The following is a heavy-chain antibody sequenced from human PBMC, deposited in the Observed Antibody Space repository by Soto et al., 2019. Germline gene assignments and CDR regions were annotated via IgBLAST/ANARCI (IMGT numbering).Heavy chain of an antibody. CDR2: INPSSGGT. Sequence: WASVKVSCKASGYTFTGYYMHWVRQAPGQGLEWMGWINPSSGGTNYAQKFQGRVTMTRDTSISTAYMELSRLRSDDTAVYYCARAARVCSGGSCYSDAHYYYGMDVWGQGTTVTVSS. CDR1: GYTFTGYY. CDR3: ARAARVCSGGSCYSDAHYYYGMDV. D-gene: IGHD2-15*01. J-gene: IGHJ6*02. V-gene: IGHV1-2*02.